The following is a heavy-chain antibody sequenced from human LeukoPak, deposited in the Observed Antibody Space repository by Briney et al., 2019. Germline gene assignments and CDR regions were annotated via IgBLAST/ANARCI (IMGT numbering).Heavy chain of an antibody. Sequence: GGSLRLSCAASGFTFSSYGMHWVRQAPGKGLEWVAFIRFDATDKFYADSVRGRFTISRDNSKNTLYLEMISLRGEDSAVYFCARDSGTYQFDPWGQGTLVTVSS. CDR2: IRFDATDK. CDR3: ARDSGTYQFDP. J-gene: IGHJ5*02. CDR1: GFTFSSYG. V-gene: IGHV3-30*02. D-gene: IGHD1-26*01.